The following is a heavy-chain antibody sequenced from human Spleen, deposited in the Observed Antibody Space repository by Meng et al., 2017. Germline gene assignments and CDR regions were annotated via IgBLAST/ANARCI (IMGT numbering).Heavy chain of an antibody. CDR3: ARGSGGSYFAYFQH. Sequence: QVQLQESGPGLFKPSETLSLPCAVYGGSFSGYYWSWIRQPPGKGLEWIGEINHSGSTNYNPSLKSRVTISVDTSKNQFSLKLSSVTAADTAVYYCARGSGGSYFAYFQHWGQGTLVTVSS. V-gene: IGHV4-34*01. CDR1: GGSFSGYY. D-gene: IGHD1-26*01. CDR2: INHSGST. J-gene: IGHJ1*01.